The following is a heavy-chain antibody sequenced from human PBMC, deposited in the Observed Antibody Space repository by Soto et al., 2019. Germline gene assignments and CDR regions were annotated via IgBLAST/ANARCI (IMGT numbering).Heavy chain of an antibody. V-gene: IGHV1-69*01. D-gene: IGHD3-22*01. Sequence: QVQLVQSGAEVKKPGSSVKVSCKASGDTFSSYAINWVRQAPGRGLEWMAGIIPMFGTANYAQKFKGRVKITAGESTSTVYMELSSLRSEDTAVYYCARVGPAHYYDSSGYYSPLDYWGQGTLVTVSS. J-gene: IGHJ4*02. CDR3: ARVGPAHYYDSSGYYSPLDY. CDR1: GDTFSSYA. CDR2: IIPMFGTA.